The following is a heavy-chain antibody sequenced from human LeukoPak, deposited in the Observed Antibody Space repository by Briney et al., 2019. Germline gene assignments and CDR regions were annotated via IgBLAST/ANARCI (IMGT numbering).Heavy chain of an antibody. Sequence: ASVTVSCKASDYTFTSYGISWVRQAPGQGLEWMGWISAYNGNTNYAQKLQGRVTMTTATSTSTAYMELRTLRSDDTAVYYCASSGTTGNFDYWGQGTLVTVSS. V-gene: IGHV1-18*01. CDR3: ASSGTTGNFDY. CDR2: ISAYNGNT. CDR1: DYTFTSYG. J-gene: IGHJ4*02. D-gene: IGHD1-1*01.